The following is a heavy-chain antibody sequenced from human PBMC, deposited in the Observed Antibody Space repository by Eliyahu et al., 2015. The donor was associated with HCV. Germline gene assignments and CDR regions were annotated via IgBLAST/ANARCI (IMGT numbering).Heavy chain of an antibody. CDR2: IRQDGAEK. Sequence: EVQLVESGGGLVQPGGSLRLSCAASGFTFSDYWMTWVRQAPGKGLEWVANIRQDGAEKHYVDSVKGRFTISRDNSKNSLYLQMNSLRPEDTALYYCARGGRYYYGYWGQGTLVTVSS. CDR1: GFTFSDYW. J-gene: IGHJ4*02. CDR3: ARGGRYYYGY. V-gene: IGHV3-7*04.